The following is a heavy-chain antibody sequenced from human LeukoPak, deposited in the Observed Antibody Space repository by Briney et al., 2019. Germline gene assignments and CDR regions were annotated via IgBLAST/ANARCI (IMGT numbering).Heavy chain of an antibody. Sequence: SESLSLTCAVYGGSFSGYYWSWIRQPPGRALEWIGEINHSGSTNYNPSLKSRVTISVDTSKTQFSLKLSSVTAADTAVYYCARLSVGIAVAGTDYWGQGTLVTVSS. J-gene: IGHJ4*02. D-gene: IGHD6-19*01. CDR3: ARLSVGIAVAGTDY. CDR2: INHSGST. CDR1: GGSFSGYY. V-gene: IGHV4-34*01.